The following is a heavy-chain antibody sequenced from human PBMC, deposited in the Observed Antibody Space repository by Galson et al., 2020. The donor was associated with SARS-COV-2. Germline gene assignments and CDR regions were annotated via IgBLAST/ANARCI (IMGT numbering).Heavy chain of an antibody. CDR1: GFTFRNYA. D-gene: IGHD2-15*01. J-gene: IGHJ4*02. CDR3: AKGVNTHYYIDY. CDR2: VSDSGYST. V-gene: IGHV3-23*01. Sequence: GGSLRLSCAASGFTFRNYAMNWVRQAPGKGLEWVSAVSDSGYSTSYADSVKGRFTISRDNSENTVYLQMTSLRGDDSAIYYCAKGVNTHYYIDYWGQGTLVTVSS.